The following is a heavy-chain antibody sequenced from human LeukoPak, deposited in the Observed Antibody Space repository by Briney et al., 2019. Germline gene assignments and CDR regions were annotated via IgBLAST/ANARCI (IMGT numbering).Heavy chain of an antibody. J-gene: IGHJ4*02. CDR1: GYTFTSYA. V-gene: IGHV1-3*01. CDR2: INAGNGNT. CDR3: ARDFNYDFWSGPFDY. Sequence: ASVKVSCKASGYTFTSYAMHWVRQAPGQRLEWMGWINAGNGNTKYSQKFQGRVTITRDTSASTAYMGLSSLRSEDTAVYYCARDFNYDFWSGPFDYWGQGTLVTVSS. D-gene: IGHD3-3*01.